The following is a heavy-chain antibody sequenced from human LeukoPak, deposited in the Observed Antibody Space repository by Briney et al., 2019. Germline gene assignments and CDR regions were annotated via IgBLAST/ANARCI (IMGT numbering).Heavy chain of an antibody. CDR1: GFTFSSYS. D-gene: IGHD4-11*01. CDR2: ISSSSSYI. Sequence: GGSLRLSCAASGFTFSSYSMNWVRQAPGKGLEWVSSISSSSSYIYYADSVKGRFTISRYNAKNSLYLQMNSLRAEDTAVYYCASASMTTVTSDFDYWGQGTLVTVSS. V-gene: IGHV3-21*01. CDR3: ASASMTTVTSDFDY. J-gene: IGHJ4*02.